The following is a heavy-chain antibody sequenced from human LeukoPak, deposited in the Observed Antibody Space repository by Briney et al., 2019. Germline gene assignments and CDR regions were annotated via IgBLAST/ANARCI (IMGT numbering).Heavy chain of an antibody. D-gene: IGHD6-13*01. J-gene: IGHJ3*02. CDR3: ARGAPRIAAAGNDAFDI. Sequence: SETLSLTCTVSGGSINNYYWSWIRQPPGKGLEWIGYIYYSGSTNYNPSLKSRVTISVDTSKNQFSLKLTSVTAADTAVYYCARGAPRIAAAGNDAFDIWGQGTMVTVSS. CDR1: GGSINNYY. CDR2: IYYSGST. V-gene: IGHV4-59*01.